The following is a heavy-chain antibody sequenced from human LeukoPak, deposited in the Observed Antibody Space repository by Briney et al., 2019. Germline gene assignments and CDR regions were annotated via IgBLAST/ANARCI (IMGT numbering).Heavy chain of an antibody. D-gene: IGHD4-11*01. V-gene: IGHV4-59*01. CDR3: ERSQNDYSYFDY. CDR2: IYYSGST. CDR1: GGSISSYY. Sequence: SETLSLTCTVSGGSISSYYWSWIRQPPGKGLEWIGYIYYSGSTNYNPSLKSRVTISVDTSKNQFSLKLSSVTAADTAVYYCERSQNDYSYFDYWGQGTLVTVSS. J-gene: IGHJ4*02.